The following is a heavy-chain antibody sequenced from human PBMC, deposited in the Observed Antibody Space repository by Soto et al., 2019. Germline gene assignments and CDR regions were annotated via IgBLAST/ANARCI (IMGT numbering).Heavy chain of an antibody. J-gene: IGHJ5*02. CDR1: GFTFSSYA. CDR3: ARDPRVLWFGDPKGWFDP. D-gene: IGHD3-10*01. V-gene: IGHV3-30-3*01. CDR2: ISYDGSNK. Sequence: QVQLVESGGGVVQPGRSLRLSCAASGFTFSSYAMHWVRQAPGKGLEWVAVISYDGSNKYYADSVKGRFTISRDNSKNTLYLQMNSLRAEDTAVYYCARDPRVLWFGDPKGWFDPWGQGILVTVSS.